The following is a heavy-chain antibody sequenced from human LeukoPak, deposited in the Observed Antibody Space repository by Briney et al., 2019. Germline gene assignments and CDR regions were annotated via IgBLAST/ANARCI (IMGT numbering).Heavy chain of an antibody. J-gene: IGHJ6*02. D-gene: IGHD2-15*01. Sequence: SETLSLTCTVSGGSINSYYWSWIRQPAGKGLEWIGRIYTSGSTNYNPSLKSRVTMSVDTSKNQFSLKLSSVTAADTAVYYCASGRYCSGGSCYSRDYYYYGMDVWGQGTTVTVSS. CDR3: ASGRYCSGGSCYSRDYYYYGMDV. V-gene: IGHV4-4*07. CDR2: IYTSGST. CDR1: GGSINSYY.